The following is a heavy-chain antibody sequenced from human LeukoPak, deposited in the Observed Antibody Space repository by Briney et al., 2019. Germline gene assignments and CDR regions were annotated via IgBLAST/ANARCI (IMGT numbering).Heavy chain of an antibody. Sequence: PSETLSLTCTVSGGSISSSSYCWGWIRQPPGKGLEWIGSIYYSGSTYYNPSLKSRVTISVDTSKNQFSLKLSSVTAADTAVYYCARDSSGYYFLHWGQGTLVTVSS. D-gene: IGHD3-22*01. CDR3: ARDSSGYYFLH. CDR2: IYYSGST. V-gene: IGHV4-39*07. CDR1: GGSISSSSYC. J-gene: IGHJ4*02.